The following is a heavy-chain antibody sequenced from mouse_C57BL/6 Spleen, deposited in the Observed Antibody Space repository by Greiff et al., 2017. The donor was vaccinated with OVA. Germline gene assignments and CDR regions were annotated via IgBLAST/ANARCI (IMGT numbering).Heavy chain of an antibody. V-gene: IGHV1-69*01. Sequence: QVHVKQPGAELVMPGASVKLSCKASGYTFTSYWMHWVKQRPGQGLEWIGEIDPSDSYTNYNQKFKGKSTLTVDKSSSTAYMQLSSLTSEDSAVYYCARRTGRGDYFDYWGQGTTLTVSS. CDR3: ARRTGRGDYFDY. J-gene: IGHJ2*01. CDR1: GYTFTSYW. D-gene: IGHD4-1*01. CDR2: IDPSDSYT.